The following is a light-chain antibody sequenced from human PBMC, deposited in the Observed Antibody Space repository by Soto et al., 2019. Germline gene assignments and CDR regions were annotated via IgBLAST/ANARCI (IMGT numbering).Light chain of an antibody. CDR3: QHRFNWPFT. CDR2: DAS. J-gene: IGKJ3*01. Sequence: EIVLTQSPATLSLSPGDRATLSCRASQSVSSLLAWYQQKPGQAPRLLIYDASNRATGIPARFSGSGSGTDFTLTISSLEPEDFAVYYCQHRFNWPFTFGPGTKVDNK. CDR1: QSVSSL. V-gene: IGKV3-11*01.